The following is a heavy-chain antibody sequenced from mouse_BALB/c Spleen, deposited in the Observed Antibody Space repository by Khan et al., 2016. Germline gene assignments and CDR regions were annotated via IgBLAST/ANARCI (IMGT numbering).Heavy chain of an antibody. J-gene: IGHJ3*01. V-gene: IGHV2-9*02. CDR2: IWAGGSS. CDR3: ARDDQDFDAWFAS. Sequence: VQLQESGPGLVAPSQSLSITCTVSGFSLTNPGVHWVRQPPRKGLDWLGVIWAGGSSDYNSALMSRLSITRDTTQNQVFLNMNSLQTDDTAMYYCARDDQDFDAWFASWGQETLVTVSA. CDR1: GFSLTNPG.